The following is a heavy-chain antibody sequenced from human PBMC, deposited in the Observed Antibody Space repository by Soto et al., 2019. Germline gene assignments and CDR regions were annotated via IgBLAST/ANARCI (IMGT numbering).Heavy chain of an antibody. D-gene: IGHD3-9*01. CDR2: IDREGAST. CDR1: VFIFDSFT. V-gene: IGHV3-23*01. J-gene: IGHJ5*02. Sequence: EVQLLESGGDLVQPGGSLRLSCAASVFIFDSFTMNWVRQAPGKGLEWVSTIDREGASTHYADSLKGRFSISRDNSKNTLYLQMNSLRAEDTAVYYVAKDPSTGSADLWGLGTLVTVSS. CDR3: AKDPSTGSADL.